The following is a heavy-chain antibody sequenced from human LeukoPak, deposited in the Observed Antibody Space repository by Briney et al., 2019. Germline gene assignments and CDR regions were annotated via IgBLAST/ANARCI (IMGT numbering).Heavy chain of an antibody. J-gene: IGHJ3*02. V-gene: IGHV4-59*01. Sequence: SETLSLTCTVSGGSISSCYWSWIRQPPGKGLEWIGYIYYSGSTNYNPSLKSRVTISVDTSKNQFSLKLSSVTAADTAVYYCAGARDGYSTDAFDIWGQGTMVTVSS. CDR1: GGSISSCY. D-gene: IGHD5-24*01. CDR2: IYYSGST. CDR3: AGARDGYSTDAFDI.